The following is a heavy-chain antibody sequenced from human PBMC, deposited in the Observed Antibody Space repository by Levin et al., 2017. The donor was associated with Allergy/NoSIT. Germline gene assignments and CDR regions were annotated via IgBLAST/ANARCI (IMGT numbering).Heavy chain of an antibody. Sequence: SGGSLRLSCAASGFTFSSYAMHWVRQAPGKGLEWVAVISYDGSNKYYADSVKGRFTISRDNSKNTLYLQMNSLRAEDTAVYYCALEMATHTAFDNWGQGTMVTV. D-gene: IGHD5-24*01. CDR3: ALEMATHTAFDN. V-gene: IGHV3-30*04. J-gene: IGHJ3*02. CDR2: ISYDGSNK. CDR1: GFTFSSYA.